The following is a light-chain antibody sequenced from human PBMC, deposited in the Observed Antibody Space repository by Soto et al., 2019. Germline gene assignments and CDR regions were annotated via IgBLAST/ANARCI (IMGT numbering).Light chain of an antibody. J-gene: IGLJ1*01. Sequence: QSVLTQPPSVSGAPGQRVSISCTGSSSNIGAGYDVHWYQHLPGTAPKLLIYANNNRPSGVPDRFSGSKSGTSASLAITGLQAEDVADYYCQSYDSSRSPLYVFGTGTKGTVL. CDR1: SSNIGAGYD. CDR3: QSYDSSRSPLYV. CDR2: ANN. V-gene: IGLV1-40*01.